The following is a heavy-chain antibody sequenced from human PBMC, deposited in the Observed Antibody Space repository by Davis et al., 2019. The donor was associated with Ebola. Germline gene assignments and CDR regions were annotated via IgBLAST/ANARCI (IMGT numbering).Heavy chain of an antibody. CDR3: ARGLFGYSYGRPLGY. V-gene: IGHV4-39*01. J-gene: IGHJ4*02. CDR2: IYYSGST. D-gene: IGHD5-18*01. CDR1: GGSISSSSYY. Sequence: PSETLSLTCTVSGGSISSSSYYWGWIRQPPGKGLEWIGSIYYSGSTYYNPSLKSRVTISVDTSKNQFSLKLSSVTAADTAVYYCARGLFGYSYGRPLGYWGQGTLVTVSS.